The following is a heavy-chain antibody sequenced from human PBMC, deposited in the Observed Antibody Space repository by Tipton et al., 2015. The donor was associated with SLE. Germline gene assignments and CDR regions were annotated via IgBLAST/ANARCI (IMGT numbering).Heavy chain of an antibody. D-gene: IGHD2-2*01. J-gene: IGHJ4*02. CDR1: GFTFSSYS. Sequence: SLRLSCAASGFTFSSYSMNWVRQAPGKGLEWVSYISSSSSTIYYADSVKGRFTISRDNAKNTLYLQMNSLRAEDTAVYYCARVPEVVVPAAGFDYWGQGTLVTVS. CDR3: ARVPEVVVPAAGFDY. CDR2: ISSSSSTI. V-gene: IGHV3-48*01.